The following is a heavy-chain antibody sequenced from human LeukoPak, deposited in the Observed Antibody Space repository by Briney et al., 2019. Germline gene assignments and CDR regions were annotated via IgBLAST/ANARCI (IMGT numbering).Heavy chain of an antibody. D-gene: IGHD3-22*01. Sequence: GGSLRLSCAASGFNFRSYCMHWVRQPPGKGLVWVSRSNSDVTDTYADSVKGRFTSSKDHGNITLYLQMNSLRADDTAVYYCTRDARTCHSSGCWKPSDYWGRGALVTVSS. CDR1: GFNFRSYC. CDR2: SNSDVTDT. V-gene: IGHV3-74*01. J-gene: IGHJ4*02. CDR3: TRDARTCHSSGCWKPSDY.